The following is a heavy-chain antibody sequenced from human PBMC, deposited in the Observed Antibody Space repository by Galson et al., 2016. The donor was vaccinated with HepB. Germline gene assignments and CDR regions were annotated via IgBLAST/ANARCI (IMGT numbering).Heavy chain of an antibody. J-gene: IGHJ4*02. CDR3: AREGMTTVAMLDY. V-gene: IGHV3-33*01. D-gene: IGHD4-23*01. Sequence: SLRLSCAASGLIFSSYGMHWVRQAPGKGLEWEAVIWNDGSNQYYVDSAKGRFTISRDNSKNTLYLQMNSLRAEDTAVYYCAREGMTTVAMLDYWGQGTLVTVAS. CDR1: GLIFSSYG. CDR2: IWNDGSNQ.